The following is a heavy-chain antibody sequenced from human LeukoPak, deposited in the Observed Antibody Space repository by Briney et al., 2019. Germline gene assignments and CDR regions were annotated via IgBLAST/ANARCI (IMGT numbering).Heavy chain of an antibody. Sequence: GGSLRLSCAASGFTFSSYAMSWVRQAPGKGLEWVSAISGSGGSTYYADSVKGRFTISRDNSKNTLYLQMNSLRAEDTAVYYCARGRSGSTGSLDYWGQGTLVTVSS. CDR2: ISGSGGST. CDR1: GFTFSSYA. CDR3: ARGRSGSTGSLDY. D-gene: IGHD1-26*01. V-gene: IGHV3-23*01. J-gene: IGHJ4*02.